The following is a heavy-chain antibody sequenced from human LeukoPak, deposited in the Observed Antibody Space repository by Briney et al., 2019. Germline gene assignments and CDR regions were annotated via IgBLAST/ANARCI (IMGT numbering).Heavy chain of an antibody. Sequence: PGGSLRLSCAASGFTFNTYWTNWVRQAPGKGLEWVAIMNQDGSEKYYVDSLKGRFTISRDNAKNSLYLQMSSLRAEDTAVYYCARGYSLRGAFDIWGRGTMVTVSS. CDR1: GFTFNTYW. D-gene: IGHD2-15*01. CDR2: MNQDGSEK. CDR3: ARGYSLRGAFDI. V-gene: IGHV3-7*01. J-gene: IGHJ3*02.